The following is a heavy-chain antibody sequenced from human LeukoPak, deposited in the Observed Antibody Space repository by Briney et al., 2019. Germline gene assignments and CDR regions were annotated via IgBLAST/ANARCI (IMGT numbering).Heavy chain of an antibody. Sequence: GGSLRLSCAASGFTFSDYYMSWIRQAPGKGLEWVANIKQDGSEKYYVDSVKGRFTISRDNATNSLYLQMNSLRAEDTAVYYCARDRSWGGEIDYWGQGTLVTVSS. CDR2: IKQDGSEK. D-gene: IGHD3-16*01. V-gene: IGHV3-7*01. J-gene: IGHJ4*02. CDR3: ARDRSWGGEIDY. CDR1: GFTFSDYY.